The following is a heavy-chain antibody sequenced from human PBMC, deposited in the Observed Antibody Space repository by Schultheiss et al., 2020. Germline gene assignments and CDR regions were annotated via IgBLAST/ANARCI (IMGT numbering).Heavy chain of an antibody. J-gene: IGHJ6*03. CDR2: IYHSGST. CDR3: ARVVVPAASRYYYYMDV. Sequence: SETLSLTCAVYGGSFSGYYWSWIRQPPGKGLEWIGEIYHSGSTNYNPSLKSRVTISVDKSKNQFSLKLSSVTAADTAVYYCARVVVPAASRYYYYMDVWGKGTPVTLSS. V-gene: IGHV4-34*01. CDR1: GGSFSGYY. D-gene: IGHD2-2*01.